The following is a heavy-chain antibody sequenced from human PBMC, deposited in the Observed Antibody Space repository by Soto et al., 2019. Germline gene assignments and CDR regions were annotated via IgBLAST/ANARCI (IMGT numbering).Heavy chain of an antibody. CDR1: GGTFSSYA. J-gene: IGHJ6*02. CDR2: IIPIFGTS. CDR3: ARVQSSYYYYGMDV. Sequence: QVQLVQSGAEVKKPGSSVKVSCKASGGTFSSYAISWVRQAPGQGLEWMGGIIPIFGTSNYAQKFQGRLTITADKSTSTAHMELSSLRSEDTAVYYCARVQSSYYYYGMDVWGQGTTVTVSS. V-gene: IGHV1-69*06. D-gene: IGHD4-4*01.